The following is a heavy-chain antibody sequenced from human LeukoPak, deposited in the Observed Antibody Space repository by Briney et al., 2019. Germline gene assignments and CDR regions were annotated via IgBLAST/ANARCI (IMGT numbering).Heavy chain of an antibody. V-gene: IGHV3-74*01. CDR3: AREFSSGY. J-gene: IGHJ4*02. Sequence: TGGSLRLSCTASGFSFSTYWMHWVRQAPGKGLMWLSLTNSDGSSTIYADSVKGRFTISRDNAKNTLYLQMNSLRAEDTAVYYCAREFSSGYWGQGTLVTVSS. CDR1: GFSFSTYW. CDR2: TNSDGSST. D-gene: IGHD2/OR15-2a*01.